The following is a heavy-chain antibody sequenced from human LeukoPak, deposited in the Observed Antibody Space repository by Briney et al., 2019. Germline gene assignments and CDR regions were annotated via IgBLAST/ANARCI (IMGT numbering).Heavy chain of an antibody. J-gene: IGHJ4*02. V-gene: IGHV3-48*01. CDR3: ARGIAVAAFDY. CDR2: ISSSSSTI. CDR1: GFTFSSYS. Sequence: GSLRLSCAASGFTFSSYSMNWVRQAPGKGLEWVSYISSSSSTIYYADSVKGRFTISRDNSKNTLYLQMNSLRAEDTAVYYCARGIAVAAFDYWGQGTLVTVSS. D-gene: IGHD6-19*01.